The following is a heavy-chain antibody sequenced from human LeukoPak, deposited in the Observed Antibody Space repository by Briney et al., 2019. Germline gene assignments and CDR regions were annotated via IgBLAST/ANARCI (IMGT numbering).Heavy chain of an antibody. Sequence: PSETLSLTCTVSGGSLSSYYWGWIRQPPGKGLEWIGSIYYSGSTYYNPSLTSRVTISVDTSKNQFSLKLSSVTAADTAVYYCARDRRDYYGSETPWGYFDYWGQGTLVTVSS. CDR3: ARDRRDYYGSETPWGYFDY. D-gene: IGHD3-10*01. V-gene: IGHV4-39*07. CDR2: IYYSGST. CDR1: GGSLSSYY. J-gene: IGHJ4*02.